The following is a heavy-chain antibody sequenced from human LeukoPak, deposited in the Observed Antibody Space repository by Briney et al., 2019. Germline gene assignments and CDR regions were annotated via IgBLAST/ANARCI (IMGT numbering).Heavy chain of an antibody. D-gene: IGHD6-13*01. Sequence: GGSLRLSCAASGFTFNTYEMNWVRQAPGKGLEWVSYITGSGNTKYYADSVKGRFTISRDNAKNSLYLQMNSLRVEDTAVYYCARGGLYSSSPLLTVWGQGTLATVSS. CDR1: GFTFNTYE. V-gene: IGHV3-48*03. CDR3: ARGGLYSSSPLLTV. CDR2: ITGSGNTK. J-gene: IGHJ4*02.